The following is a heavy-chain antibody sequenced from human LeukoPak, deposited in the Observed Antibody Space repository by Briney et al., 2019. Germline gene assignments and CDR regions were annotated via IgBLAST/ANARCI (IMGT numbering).Heavy chain of an antibody. Sequence: PSETLSLTCTVSGDSISNYYWNWIRQPPGKGLEWIGYIYNSGSTNYNPSLKSRVTISVDTSKNLFSLNLSSVTAADTAVYFCARRPWGGLDVWGQGTTVTVSS. J-gene: IGHJ6*02. CDR1: GDSISNYY. CDR3: ARRPWGGLDV. CDR2: IYNSGST. D-gene: IGHD1-26*01. V-gene: IGHV4-59*01.